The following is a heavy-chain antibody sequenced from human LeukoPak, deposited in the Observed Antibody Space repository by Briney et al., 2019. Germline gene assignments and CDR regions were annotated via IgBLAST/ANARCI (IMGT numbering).Heavy chain of an antibody. CDR1: GFTFGSYA. V-gene: IGHV3-23*01. CDR3: AKSPPVTAKGWYFDY. Sequence: GGSLRLSCAASGFTFGSYAVSWVRQAPGKGLEWVSTVSGSAASTYYADSVKGRFTVSRDNSKNTLYLQMNSLRAEDTAVYYCAKSPPVTAKGWYFDYWAQGTLVTVSS. D-gene: IGHD2-21*02. J-gene: IGHJ4*02. CDR2: VSGSAAST.